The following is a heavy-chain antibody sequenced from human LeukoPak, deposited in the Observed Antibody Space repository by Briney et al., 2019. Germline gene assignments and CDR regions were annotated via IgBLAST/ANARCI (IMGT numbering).Heavy chain of an antibody. V-gene: IGHV4-34*01. CDR3: ARRGYYGSGSYYIGHPYGMDV. Sequence: SETLSLTCAVYGGSFSGYYWSWIRKPPGKGLEWIGEINHSGSTNYNPSLKSRVTISVDTSKNQFSLKLSSVTAADTAVYYCARRGYYGSGSYYIGHPYGMDVWGQGTTVTVSS. CDR1: GGSFSGYY. J-gene: IGHJ6*02. CDR2: INHSGST. D-gene: IGHD3-10*01.